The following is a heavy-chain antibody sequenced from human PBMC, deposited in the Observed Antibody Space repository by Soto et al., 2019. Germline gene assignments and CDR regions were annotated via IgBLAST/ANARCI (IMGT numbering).Heavy chain of an antibody. CDR1: GSSVSSGSDY. CDR3: ARASHSGYDFDY. Sequence: QVQLQESGPGLVKPSETLSLTCTVSGSSVSSGSDYWSWIRQPPGKGLEWIGYIYYSGSTNYDPSRKSRVTISVDTSKNQVSLKLSSVTAADTAVYYCARASHSGYDFDYWGQGTLVTVSS. J-gene: IGHJ4*02. D-gene: IGHD5-12*01. V-gene: IGHV4-61*01. CDR2: IYYSGST.